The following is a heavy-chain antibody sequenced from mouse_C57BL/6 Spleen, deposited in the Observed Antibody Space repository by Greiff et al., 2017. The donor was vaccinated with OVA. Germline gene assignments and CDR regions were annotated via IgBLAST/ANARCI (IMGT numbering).Heavy chain of an antibody. CDR3: ARGGASYDYGAMDY. Sequence: QVQLQQSGAELARPGASVKLSCKASGYTFTSYGISWVKQRTGQGLEWIGEIYPRSGNTYYNEKFKGKATLTADKSSSTAYMELRSLTSEDSAVYFCARGGASYDYGAMDYWGQGTSVTVSS. CDR2: IYPRSGNT. J-gene: IGHJ4*01. D-gene: IGHD2-4*01. CDR1: GYTFTSYG. V-gene: IGHV1-81*01.